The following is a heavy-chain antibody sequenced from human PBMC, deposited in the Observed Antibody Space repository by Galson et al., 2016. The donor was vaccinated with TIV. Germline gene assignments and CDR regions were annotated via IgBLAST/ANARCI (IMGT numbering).Heavy chain of an antibody. J-gene: IGHJ4*02. V-gene: IGHV4-38-2*01. CDR3: ARLIGRSSGYD. CDR1: GYSITSIYS. CDR2: LYHSGST. D-gene: IGHD3-22*01. Sequence: LSLTCSVSGYSITSIYSWGWIRQPPGKGLEWIGSLYHSGSTYYNPSLKSRVTISLDTSKNQLALKVKSVTAADTAVYDCARLIGRSSGYDWGQGTLVTVSS.